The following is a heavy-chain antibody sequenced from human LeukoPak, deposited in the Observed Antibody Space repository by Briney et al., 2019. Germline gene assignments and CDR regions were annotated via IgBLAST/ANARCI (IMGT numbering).Heavy chain of an antibody. CDR2: ICTSGST. CDR1: GGSISSYY. V-gene: IGHV4-4*07. CDR3: ARDRSTSYLYYYYYMDV. D-gene: IGHD2-2*01. Sequence: KSSETLSLTCTVSGGSISSYYWSWIRQPAGKGLEWIGRICTSGSTNYNPSLKSRVTMSVDTSKNQFSLKLSSVTAADTAVYYCARDRSTSYLYYYYYMDVWGKGTTVTVSS. J-gene: IGHJ6*03.